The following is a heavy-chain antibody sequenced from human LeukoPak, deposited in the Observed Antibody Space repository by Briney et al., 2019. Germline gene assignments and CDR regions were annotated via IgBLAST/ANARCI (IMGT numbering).Heavy chain of an antibody. CDR3: ARGSIVVVPAATWFDP. Sequence: GASVKVSCKASGYTFTGYYMHWVRQAPGQGLEWMGWINPNSGGTNYAQKFQGRVTMTRDTSISTAYMELSRLRSDDTAVYYRARGSIVVVPAATWFDPWGQGTLVTVSS. J-gene: IGHJ5*02. CDR1: GYTFTGYY. V-gene: IGHV1-2*02. D-gene: IGHD2-2*01. CDR2: INPNSGGT.